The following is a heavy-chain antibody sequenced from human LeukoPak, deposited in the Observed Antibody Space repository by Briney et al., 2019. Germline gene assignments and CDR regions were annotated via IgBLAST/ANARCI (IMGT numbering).Heavy chain of an antibody. CDR1: GFTFSTYS. Sequence: GGSLRLSCAASGFTFSTYSMNWVRQAPGKGLEWVASINPDGNKKYSADSVKGRFTISRDNAENSLYLQMNSLRVEDTAFYYCARDLAYSRLDYWGQGMLVTVSS. V-gene: IGHV3-7*01. CDR3: ARDLAYSRLDY. D-gene: IGHD5-18*01. J-gene: IGHJ4*02. CDR2: INPDGNKK.